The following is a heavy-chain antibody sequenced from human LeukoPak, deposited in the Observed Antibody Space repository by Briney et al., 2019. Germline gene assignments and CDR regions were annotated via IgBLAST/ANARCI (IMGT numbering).Heavy chain of an antibody. D-gene: IGHD1-26*01. CDR3: ASAVGAGYYFDY. Sequence: PGGPLRLSCAASGFTFDDYGMSWVRHAPGKGLEWVSGINWSGSRTGYADSVKGRFTISRDNAKNSLYLQMNSLRAEGTAFYYCASAVGAGYYFDYWGQGTLVTVPS. J-gene: IGHJ4*02. V-gene: IGHV3-20*04. CDR1: GFTFDDYG. CDR2: INWSGSRT.